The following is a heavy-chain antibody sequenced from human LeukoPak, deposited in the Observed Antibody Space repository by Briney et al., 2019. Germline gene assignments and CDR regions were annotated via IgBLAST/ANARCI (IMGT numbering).Heavy chain of an antibody. V-gene: IGHV4-39*07. CDR2: VYYSGTT. CDR3: ARGIRRITMIVVVTKYGAGNWFDP. Sequence: SETLSLTCSVSGGSISLSYYYWGWIRQPPGKALEWIGSVYYSGTTSYNPSLKSRVTISVDTSKNQFSLKLSSVTAADTAVYYCARGIRRITMIVVVTKYGAGNWFDPWGQGTLVTVSS. D-gene: IGHD3-22*01. CDR1: GGSISLSYYY. J-gene: IGHJ5*02.